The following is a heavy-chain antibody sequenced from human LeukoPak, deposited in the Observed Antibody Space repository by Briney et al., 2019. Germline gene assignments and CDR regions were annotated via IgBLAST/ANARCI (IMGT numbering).Heavy chain of an antibody. CDR1: GFTFSSYS. CDR3: ARVKQLVLRYMDV. CDR2: ISSSSSTI. J-gene: IGHJ6*03. D-gene: IGHD6-13*01. V-gene: IGHV3-48*04. Sequence: GGSLRLSCAASGFTFSSYSMNWVRQAPGKGLEWVSYISSSSSTIYYADSVKGRFTISRDNAKNSLYLQTNSLRAEDTAVYYCARVKQLVLRYMDVWGKGTTVTISS.